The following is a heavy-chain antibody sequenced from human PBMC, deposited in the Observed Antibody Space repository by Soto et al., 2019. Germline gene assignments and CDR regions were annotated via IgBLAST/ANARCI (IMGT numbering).Heavy chain of an antibody. CDR3: ARSPPTGTGAYYDYYMGV. Sequence: QVQLVQSGAEVKKPGASVKVSCKASGYTFTGYYMHWVRQAPGQGLEWMGWINPNSGGTNYAQKFQGWVTMARDASISTAYLEMSRLRSEDTSVYYCARSPPTGTGAYYDYYMGVWGKGTTGAVSS. D-gene: IGHD2-8*02. CDR2: INPNSGGT. V-gene: IGHV1-2*04. J-gene: IGHJ6*03. CDR1: GYTFTGYY.